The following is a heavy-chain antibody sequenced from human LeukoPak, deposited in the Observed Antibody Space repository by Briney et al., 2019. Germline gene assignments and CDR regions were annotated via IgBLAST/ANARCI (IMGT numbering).Heavy chain of an antibody. Sequence: GGSLRLSCAASRFTFSSYSMNWVRQAPGKGLEWVSSISSSSSYIYYADSVKGRFTISRDNAKNSLYLQMNSLRAEDTAVYYCARVVGPRTYYYDSSGSSPDYYFDYWGQGTLVTVSS. D-gene: IGHD3-22*01. CDR1: RFTFSSYS. V-gene: IGHV3-21*01. CDR3: ARVVGPRTYYYDSSGSSPDYYFDY. J-gene: IGHJ4*02. CDR2: ISSSSSYI.